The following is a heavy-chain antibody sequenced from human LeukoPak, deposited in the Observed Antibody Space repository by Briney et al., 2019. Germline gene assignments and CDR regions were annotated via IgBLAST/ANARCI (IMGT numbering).Heavy chain of an antibody. CDR3: ARDRLGPSFSVSHFDL. D-gene: IGHD3-3*02. V-gene: IGHV3-74*01. J-gene: IGHJ4*02. CDR2: LINHDTTA. CDR1: GFTLSNYY. Sequence: GGSLRLSCAASGFTLSNYYMHWVRQPPGKGLVWVSRLINHDTTATYADSVKGRFTISRDNAKNSLYLRMDSLRAEDTALYYCARDRLGPSFSVSHFDLWGQGTLVTVSS.